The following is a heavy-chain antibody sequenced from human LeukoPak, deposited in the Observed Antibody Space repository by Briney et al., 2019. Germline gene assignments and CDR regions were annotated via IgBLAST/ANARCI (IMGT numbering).Heavy chain of an antibody. Sequence: GRSLRLSCAASGFTFSSYAMHWVRQAPGKGLEWVAVISYDGSNKYYADSVKGRFTISRDNSKNTLYLQMNSPRAEDTAVYYCAREGEYYDYVWGSYRPPYYFDYWGQGTLVTVSS. V-gene: IGHV3-30*04. D-gene: IGHD3-16*02. CDR2: ISYDGSNK. CDR1: GFTFSSYA. J-gene: IGHJ4*02. CDR3: AREGEYYDYVWGSYRPPYYFDY.